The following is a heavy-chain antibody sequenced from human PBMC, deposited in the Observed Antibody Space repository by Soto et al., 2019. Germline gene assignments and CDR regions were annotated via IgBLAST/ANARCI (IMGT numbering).Heavy chain of an antibody. CDR3: ARASSGEYGSGTYYY. CDR1: GFTFSTYW. V-gene: IGHV3-7*03. CDR2: IKQDGGEK. Sequence: GGSLRLSCAAPGFTFSTYWMNWVRQAPGKGLEWVANIKQDGGEKYYVDSVKGRFTIPRDNARNSLYLQMNSLRVEDTAVYYCARASSGEYGSGTYYYWGQGTLVTVSS. J-gene: IGHJ4*02. D-gene: IGHD3-10*01.